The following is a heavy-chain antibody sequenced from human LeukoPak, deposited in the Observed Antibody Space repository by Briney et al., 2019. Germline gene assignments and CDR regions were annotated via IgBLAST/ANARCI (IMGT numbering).Heavy chain of an antibody. CDR2: INHSGST. J-gene: IGHJ5*02. D-gene: IGHD1-26*01. CDR1: GGSLSGYY. CDR3: ARGEVGATWRLSSWFDP. V-gene: IGHV4-34*01. Sequence: PSETLSLTCAVYGGSLSGYYWSWIRQPPGKGLEWIGEINHSGSTNYNPSLKSRVTISVDTSKNQFSLKLSSVTAADTAVYYCARGEVGATWRLSSWFDPWGQGTLVTVSS.